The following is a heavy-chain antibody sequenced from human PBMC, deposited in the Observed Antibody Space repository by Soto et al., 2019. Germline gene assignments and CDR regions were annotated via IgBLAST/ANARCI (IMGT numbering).Heavy chain of an antibody. CDR2: ISNDGSTT. CDR1: GFTFSSSW. Sequence: GGSLRLSCVVSGFTFSSSWMHWVRQAPGKGLVWVSRISNDGSTTNYADSVKGRFTISRDNSKNTLYLQMNSLRAEDTAVYYCVKGRPNYKYYDILTGPIGYWGQGTLVTVSS. CDR3: VKGRPNYKYYDILTGPIGY. D-gene: IGHD3-9*01. V-gene: IGHV3-74*01. J-gene: IGHJ4*02.